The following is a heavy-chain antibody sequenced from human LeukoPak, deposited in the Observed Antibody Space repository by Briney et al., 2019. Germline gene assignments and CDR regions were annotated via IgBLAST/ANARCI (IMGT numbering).Heavy chain of an antibody. CDR3: AKDSASRVDV. CDR2: ITYEGSNK. V-gene: IGHV3-30*19. J-gene: IGHJ6*02. CDR1: GFTFSSFG. D-gene: IGHD3-10*01. Sequence: GGSLRLSCAASGFTFSSFGMHWVRQAPGKGLEWVAVITYEGSNKYYTDPVKGRFIISRDNSKNTLYLQMNNLRGEDTAVYYCAKDSASRVDVWGQGTTVTVSS.